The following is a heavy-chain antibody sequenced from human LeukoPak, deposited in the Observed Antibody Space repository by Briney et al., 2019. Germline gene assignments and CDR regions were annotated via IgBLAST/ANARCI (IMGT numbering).Heavy chain of an antibody. Sequence: ASVKVSCKASGYTFTSYYMHWVRQAPGQGLEWMGIINPSGGSTSYAQKFQGRVTMTRDTSTSTVYMELSSLRSEDTAVYYCASSLSRSFDWLWADAFDIWGQGTMVTVSS. V-gene: IGHV1-46*01. CDR2: INPSGGST. CDR1: GYTFTSYY. CDR3: ASSLSRSFDWLWADAFDI. J-gene: IGHJ3*02. D-gene: IGHD3-9*01.